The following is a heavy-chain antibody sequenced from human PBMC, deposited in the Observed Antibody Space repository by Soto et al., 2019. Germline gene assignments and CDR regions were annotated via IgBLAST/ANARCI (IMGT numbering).Heavy chain of an antibody. CDR2: ISYDGSNK. CDR3: AKDRGYSSSWYNWFDP. D-gene: IGHD6-13*01. CDR1: GFTFSSYG. J-gene: IGHJ5*02. V-gene: IGHV3-30*18. Sequence: QVQLVESGGGVVQPGRSLRLSCAASGFTFSSYGMHWVRQAPGKGLEWVAVISYDGSNKYYADSVKGRFTISRDNSKNTLYLQMNSLRAEDTAVYYCAKDRGYSSSWYNWFDPWGQGTLVTVSS.